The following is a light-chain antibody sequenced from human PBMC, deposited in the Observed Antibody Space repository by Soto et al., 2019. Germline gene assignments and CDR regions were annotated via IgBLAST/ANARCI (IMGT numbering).Light chain of an antibody. CDR1: SSDVGSYNY. Sequence: QSALTQPASVSGSPGQSITISCTGTSSDVGSYNYVSWYQQNPGKAPKLMIYEGTKRPSGISNRFSGSKSGNTASLTISGLQAEDEADYYCSSYAGNSIFVVFGGGTQLTVL. J-gene: IGLJ2*01. CDR3: SSYAGNSIFVV. V-gene: IGLV2-23*03. CDR2: EGT.